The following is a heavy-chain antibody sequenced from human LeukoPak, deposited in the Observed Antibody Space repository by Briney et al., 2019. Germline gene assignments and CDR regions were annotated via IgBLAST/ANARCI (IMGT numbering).Heavy chain of an antibody. CDR3: GRGGYSIDY. J-gene: IGHJ4*02. V-gene: IGHV4-61*05. Sequence: SETLSLTCTVSGGSISSSSYYWGWIRQPPGKGLEWIGYIYYSGNTYYNPSLKSRVTISVDTSKNQFSLKLSSVTAADTAVYYCGRGGYSIDYWGQGTLVTVSS. CDR2: IYYSGNT. D-gene: IGHD5-18*01. CDR1: GGSISSSSYY.